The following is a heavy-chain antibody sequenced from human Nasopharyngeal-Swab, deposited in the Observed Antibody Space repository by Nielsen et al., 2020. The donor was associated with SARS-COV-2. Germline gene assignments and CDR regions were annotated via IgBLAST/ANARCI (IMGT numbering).Heavy chain of an antibody. CDR2: IKQDGSEK. J-gene: IGHJ6*02. CDR1: GFTFSSYW. V-gene: IGHV3-7*03. D-gene: IGHD6-19*01. Sequence: GGSLRLSCAASGFTFSSYWMSWVRQAPGKGLDWVANIKQDGSEKYYVDSVKGRFTISRDNAKNSLYLQMNSLRAEDTAVYYCARDPPGYSSGWYWDYYYGMDVWGQGTTVTVSS. CDR3: ARDPPGYSSGWYWDYYYGMDV.